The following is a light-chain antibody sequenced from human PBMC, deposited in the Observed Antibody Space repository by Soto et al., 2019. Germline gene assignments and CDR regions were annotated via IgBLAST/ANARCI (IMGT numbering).Light chain of an antibody. CDR1: SSNIGAGYD. Sequence: QPVLTQPPSVSGAAGQRVTISCSGTSSNIGAGYDVHWYQQLPGTAPKLLIFGNSNRLSGVPDRFSGSKSGTSASLAITGLQAEDEADYYCQSYDSSLSHWLFRGGIKLTVL. V-gene: IGLV1-40*01. CDR3: QSYDSSLSHWL. J-gene: IGLJ3*02. CDR2: GNS.